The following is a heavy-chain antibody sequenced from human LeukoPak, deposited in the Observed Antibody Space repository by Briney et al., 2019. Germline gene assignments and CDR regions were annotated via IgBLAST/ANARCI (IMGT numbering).Heavy chain of an antibody. J-gene: IGHJ3*02. CDR3: ARVYGSGYDFRGAFDI. Sequence: SETLSLTCTVSGYSISSGYYWGWIRQPPGKGLEWIGAIYHSGSTYYNPSLKSRVTISVDTSKNQFSLKLSSVTAADTAVYYCARVYGSGYDFRGAFDIWGQGTMVTVSS. CDR2: IYHSGST. CDR1: GYSISSGYY. V-gene: IGHV4-38-2*02. D-gene: IGHD5-12*01.